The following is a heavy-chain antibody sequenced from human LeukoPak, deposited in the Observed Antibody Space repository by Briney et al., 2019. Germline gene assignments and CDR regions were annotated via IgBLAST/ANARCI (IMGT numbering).Heavy chain of an antibody. CDR1: GFTLSSYW. V-gene: IGHV3-7*05. CDR2: IKQDGSEK. J-gene: IGHJ4*02. Sequence: PGGSLRLSCVPSGFTLSSYWMSWVRQAPGKAREGVANIKQDGSEKNYVDSVKGRFTISRDDAKILLYLQMNSLRAEDTAVYYCARDLYSGSYYDDYWGQGTLVTVSS. CDR3: ARDLYSGSYYDDY. D-gene: IGHD1-26*01.